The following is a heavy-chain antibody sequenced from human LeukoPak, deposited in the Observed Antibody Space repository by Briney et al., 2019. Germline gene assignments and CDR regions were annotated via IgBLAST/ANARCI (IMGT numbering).Heavy chain of an antibody. V-gene: IGHV4-59*01. CDR3: ARANRYDLYFDY. CDR2: IYYRGST. J-gene: IGHJ4*02. CDR1: GGSFSGYY. D-gene: IGHD5-12*01. Sequence: SETLSLTCAVYGGSFSGYYWSWIRQPPGKGLEWIGYIYYRGSTNYNPSLKSRVTISVDTSKNQFSLKLSSVTAADTAVYYCARANRYDLYFDYWGQGTLVTVSS.